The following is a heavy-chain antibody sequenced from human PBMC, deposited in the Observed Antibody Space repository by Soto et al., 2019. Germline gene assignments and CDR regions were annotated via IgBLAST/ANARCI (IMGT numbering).Heavy chain of an antibody. V-gene: IGHV4-59*01. D-gene: IGHD4-17*01. Sequence: WGTLSLTCTVSGGTISSYSWSWIRQPPGKGLEWIGYISYSGSTKYNPSLISRVTIYVDKSKNQLFMKLSSVTAADTAVYYWARVYDYGVYRYFDYWGQGTLVTVSS. CDR1: GGTISSYS. CDR2: ISYSGST. J-gene: IGHJ4*02. CDR3: ARVYDYGVYRYFDY.